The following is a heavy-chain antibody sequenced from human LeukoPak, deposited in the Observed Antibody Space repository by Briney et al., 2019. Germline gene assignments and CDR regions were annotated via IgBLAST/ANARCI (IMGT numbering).Heavy chain of an antibody. CDR2: IIPIFGTA. CDR3: ARQVLYYYDSSGYSTYWFDP. D-gene: IGHD3-22*01. V-gene: IGHV1-69*01. J-gene: IGHJ5*02. Sequence: GSSVEVSCKASGGTFSSYAISWVRQAPGQGLEWMGGIIPIFGTANYAQKFQGRVTITADESTSTAYMELSSLRSEDTAVYYCARQVLYYYDSSGYSTYWFDPWGQGTLVTVSS. CDR1: GGTFSSYA.